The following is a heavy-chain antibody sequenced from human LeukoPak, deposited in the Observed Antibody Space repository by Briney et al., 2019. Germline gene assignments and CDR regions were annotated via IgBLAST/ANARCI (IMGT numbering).Heavy chain of an antibody. CDR1: GFTFSSYG. CDR2: MRYDGSNT. Sequence: GGSLRLSCAASGFTFSSYGMHWVRQPPGKGLEWVSFMRYDGSNTYYANSVKGRFTISRDNSKNTLYLQMDSLRAEDTAVYYCAKLAVGRRIYYFHYWGQGTLVTVSS. D-gene: IGHD6-13*01. CDR3: AKLAVGRRIYYFHY. J-gene: IGHJ4*02. V-gene: IGHV3-30*02.